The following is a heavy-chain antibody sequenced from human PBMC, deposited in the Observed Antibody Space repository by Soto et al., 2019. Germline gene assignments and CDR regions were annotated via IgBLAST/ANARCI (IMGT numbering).Heavy chain of an antibody. Sequence: SVKVSCKASGGTFSSYAISWVRQAPGQGLEWMGGIIPIFGTANYAQKFQGRVTITADESTSTAYMELSSLRSEDTAVYYCARDLSIAPAAPDWGQGTLVTVSS. CDR2: IIPIFGTA. J-gene: IGHJ4*02. V-gene: IGHV1-69*13. CDR3: ARDLSIAPAAPD. D-gene: IGHD6-13*01. CDR1: GGTFSSYA.